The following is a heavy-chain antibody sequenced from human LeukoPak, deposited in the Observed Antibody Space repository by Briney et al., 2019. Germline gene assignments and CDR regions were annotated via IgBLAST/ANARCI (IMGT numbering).Heavy chain of an antibody. Sequence: ASVKVSCKASGGTFSSYAISWVRQAPGQGLEWMGWISAYNGNTNYAQKLQGRVTMTTDTSTSTAYMELRSLRSDDTAVYYCARDLSYDSSGNYPDYWGQGTLVTVSS. CDR2: ISAYNGNT. D-gene: IGHD3-22*01. J-gene: IGHJ4*02. V-gene: IGHV1-18*01. CDR1: GGTFSSYA. CDR3: ARDLSYDSSGNYPDY.